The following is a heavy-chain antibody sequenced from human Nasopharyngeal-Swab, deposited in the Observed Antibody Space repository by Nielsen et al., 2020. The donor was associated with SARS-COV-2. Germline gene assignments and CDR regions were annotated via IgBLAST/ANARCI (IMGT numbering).Heavy chain of an antibody. V-gene: IGHV3-33*01. CDR1: GFTFSSYG. CDR3: ARDRVGWLQLSPDAFDI. J-gene: IGHJ3*02. D-gene: IGHD5-24*01. Sequence: GRSLRLYCTVSGFTFSSYGMHWVRQAPGKGLEWVAVIWYDGSYKYYGDSVKGRFTISRDNSKNTLYLEMNNLRVEDTAVYYCARDRVGWLQLSPDAFDIWGQGTMVTVSS. CDR2: IWYDGSYK.